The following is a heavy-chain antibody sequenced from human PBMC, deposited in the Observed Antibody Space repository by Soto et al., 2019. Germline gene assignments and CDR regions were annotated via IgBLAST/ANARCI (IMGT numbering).Heavy chain of an antibody. J-gene: IGHJ4*02. D-gene: IGHD6-19*01. CDR2: VYPGDSDT. CDR1: GYNFNMYW. CDR3: ARRESSGWYVGD. V-gene: IGHV5-51*03. Sequence: EVQLVQSGTELKKPGESLKISCKGSGYNFNMYWIVWVRQMPGKGLESMGIVYPGDSDTKYSSSFEGQVAISADRSISTAYLQWTSLKTSDTAMYYCARRESSGWYVGDWGQGTLVTVSS.